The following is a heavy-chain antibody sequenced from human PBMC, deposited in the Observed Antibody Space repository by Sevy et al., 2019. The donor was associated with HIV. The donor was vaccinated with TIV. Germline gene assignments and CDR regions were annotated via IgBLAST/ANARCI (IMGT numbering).Heavy chain of an antibody. Sequence: SETLSLTCTVTGDSMNTYYWAWIRQPPGKSLEWVGYILYSGSTEYSPSLKSRVTMALDKSKNEVSLRLSSVTAADTAAYYCARWVPGDNWFDPWGQGRLVTDSS. J-gene: IGHJ5*02. CDR1: GDSMNTYY. V-gene: IGHV4-59*01. D-gene: IGHD1-26*01. CDR3: ARWVPGDNWFDP. CDR2: ILYSGST.